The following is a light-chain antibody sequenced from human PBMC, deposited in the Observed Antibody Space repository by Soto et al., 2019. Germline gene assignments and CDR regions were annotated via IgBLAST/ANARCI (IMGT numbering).Light chain of an antibody. V-gene: IGKV1-5*03. CDR2: KAS. Sequence: DIPMAPAPFALAVSLVDGVTITCRASQTISSWLAWYQQKPGKAPKLLIYKASTLKSGVPSRFSGSGSGTEFTLTISSLQPDDFATYYCQHYNSYSEAFGQGTKVDIK. CDR3: QHYNSYSEA. CDR1: QTISSW. J-gene: IGKJ1*01.